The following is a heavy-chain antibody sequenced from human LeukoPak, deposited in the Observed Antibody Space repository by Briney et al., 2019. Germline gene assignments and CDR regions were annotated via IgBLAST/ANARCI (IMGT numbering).Heavy chain of an antibody. Sequence: SETLSLTCTVSGYSISSGYYWGWIRQPPGKGLEWIGSIYHSGSTYYNPSLKSRVTISVDTSKNQFSLKLSSVTAADTAVYYCARDGRYDYVWGSYAFDIWGQGTMVTVSS. D-gene: IGHD3-16*01. J-gene: IGHJ3*02. CDR1: GYSISSGYY. V-gene: IGHV4-38-2*02. CDR2: IYHSGST. CDR3: ARDGRYDYVWGSYAFDI.